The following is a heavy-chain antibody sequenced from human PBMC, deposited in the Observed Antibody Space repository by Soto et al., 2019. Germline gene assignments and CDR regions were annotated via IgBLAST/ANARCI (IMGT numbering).Heavy chain of an antibody. D-gene: IGHD3-22*01. CDR2: IDWDDDK. CDR1: GFSLSTRGMS. J-gene: IGHJ5*01. Sequence: SGQTLMNPTQTLTLTCPVSGFSLSTRGMSVSWIRQPPGKALEWLALIDWDDDKYYSTSLKTRLTISKDTSKNQVVLTMTNTDPVDTATYYCARIHSSGYLFDSWGQGTRV. V-gene: IGHV2-70*01. CDR3: ARIHSSGYLFDS.